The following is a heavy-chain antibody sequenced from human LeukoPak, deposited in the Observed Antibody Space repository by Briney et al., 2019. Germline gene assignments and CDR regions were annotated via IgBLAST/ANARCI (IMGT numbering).Heavy chain of an antibody. CDR2: IQYDGSNK. CDR1: GFTFSSYG. CDR3: ARDPRLGYSYGYG. D-gene: IGHD5-18*01. J-gene: IGHJ4*02. V-gene: IGHV3-30*02. Sequence: GGSLRLSCAASGFTFSSYGMHWVRQAPGKGLEWVTFIQYDGSNKYYADSVKGRFTISRDNAKNSLYLQMNSLRAEDTAVYYCARDPRLGYSYGYGWGQGTLVTVSS.